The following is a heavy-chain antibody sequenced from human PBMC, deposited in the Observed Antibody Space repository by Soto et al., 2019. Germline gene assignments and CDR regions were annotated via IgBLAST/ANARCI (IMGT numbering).Heavy chain of an antibody. V-gene: IGHV3-74*01. Sequence: GGSLRLSCAASGFTFSSSWMHWVRQAPGKGLVWVSRINSGASTTNYADSVKGRFAISRDNAKNTLYLQMDSLTAEDTAVYYCARGPSGWFGYDYWGQGTLVTVSS. CDR2: INSGASTT. CDR1: GFTFSSSW. J-gene: IGHJ4*02. D-gene: IGHD6-19*01. CDR3: ARGPSGWFGYDY.